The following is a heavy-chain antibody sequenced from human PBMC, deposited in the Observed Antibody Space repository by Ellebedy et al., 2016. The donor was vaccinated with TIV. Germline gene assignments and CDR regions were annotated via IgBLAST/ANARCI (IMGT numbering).Heavy chain of an antibody. CDR2: ISSSSSTI. Sequence: GGSLRLSXAASGFTFSSYSMNWVRQAPGKGLEWVSYISSSSSTIYYADSVKGRFTISRDNAKNSLYLQMNSLRDEDTAVYYCARDGSSGPDPLTSDYWGQGTLVTVSS. D-gene: IGHD3-22*01. J-gene: IGHJ4*02. CDR1: GFTFSSYS. V-gene: IGHV3-48*02. CDR3: ARDGSSGPDPLTSDY.